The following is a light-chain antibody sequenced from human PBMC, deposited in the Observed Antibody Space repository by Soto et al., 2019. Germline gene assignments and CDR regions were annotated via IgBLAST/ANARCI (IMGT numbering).Light chain of an antibody. Sequence: QSVLTQPASVSGSTGQSITISCTGTSSDVGGYNYVSWYQQHPGKAPKVMIYDVSNRPSGVSNRFSGSKSGNTASLTISGLQAEDEADYYCSSFTSSGTRVFGTGNKLTVL. CDR3: SSFTSSGTRV. CDR1: SSDVGGYNY. CDR2: DVS. J-gene: IGLJ1*01. V-gene: IGLV2-14*01.